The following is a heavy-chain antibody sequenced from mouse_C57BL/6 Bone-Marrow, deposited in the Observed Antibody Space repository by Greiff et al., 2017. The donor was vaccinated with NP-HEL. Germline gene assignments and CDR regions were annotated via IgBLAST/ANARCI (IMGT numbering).Heavy chain of an antibody. J-gene: IGHJ3*01. CDR2: INPNNGGT. V-gene: IGHV1-26*01. CDR1: GYTFTDYY. Sequence: VQLQQSGPELVKPGASVKISCKASGYTFTDYYMNWVKQSHGKSLEWIGDINPNNGGTSYNQKFKGKATLTVDKSSSTAYMELRSLTSEDSAVYYCAGGEGPWFAYWGQGTLVTVSA. D-gene: IGHD2-13*01. CDR3: AGGEGPWFAY.